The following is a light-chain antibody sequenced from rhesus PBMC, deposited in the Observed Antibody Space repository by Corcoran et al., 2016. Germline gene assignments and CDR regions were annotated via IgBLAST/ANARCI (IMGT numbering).Light chain of an antibody. J-gene: IGKJ2*01. Sequence: EIVLTQSPTSMAVSQGERVTISCTASSSVSTSYLHWYQQKPGFPPRLLVYRTSILASGVPARFSGSGSGTSYTLTIRSMEAEDAANYYCQQGNTIPYSFGQGTKVEIK. CDR1: SSVSTSY. CDR3: QQGNTIPYS. V-gene: IGKV3-35*01. CDR2: RTS.